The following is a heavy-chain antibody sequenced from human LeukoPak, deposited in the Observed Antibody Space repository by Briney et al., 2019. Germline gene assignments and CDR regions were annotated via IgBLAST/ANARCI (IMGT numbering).Heavy chain of an antibody. J-gene: IGHJ4*02. D-gene: IGHD1-26*01. CDR3: AERGAEVGATVAPGDY. CDR2: IGGSGGST. CDR1: GFTFSSYA. Sequence: GGSLRLSCAASGFTFSSYAMGWVRQAPGKGLEWVSSIGGSGGSTYYADSVKGRFTISSDNSKNTLYLQMNSLRAEDTAVYYCAERGAEVGATVAPGDYWGQGTLVTVSS. V-gene: IGHV3-23*01.